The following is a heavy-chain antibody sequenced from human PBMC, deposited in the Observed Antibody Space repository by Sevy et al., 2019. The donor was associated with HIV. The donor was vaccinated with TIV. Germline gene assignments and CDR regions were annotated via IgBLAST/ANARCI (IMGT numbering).Heavy chain of an antibody. J-gene: IGHJ4*02. V-gene: IGHV3-23*01. CDR3: VKDYRFAADWAPDS. D-gene: IGHD1-26*01. CDR2: LIENGVDT. CDR1: GFTFNNYA. Sequence: GGSLRLSCAASGFTFNNYAMSWVRQPPGKGLEWVSGLIENGVDTYYSDSVRGRFTISRDNSKNPLYLQMNSLRAEDTAIYYCVKDYRFAADWAPDSWGQGTLVTVSS.